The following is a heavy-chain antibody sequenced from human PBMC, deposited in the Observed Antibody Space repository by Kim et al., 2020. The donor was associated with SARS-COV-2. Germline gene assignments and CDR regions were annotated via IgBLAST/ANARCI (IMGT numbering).Heavy chain of an antibody. CDR1: GGSFSGYY. D-gene: IGHD4-17*01. CDR3: ARWAEYGEGY. J-gene: IGHJ4*02. Sequence: SETLSLTCAVYGGSFSGYYWSWIRQPPGKGLEWNGEINHSGSTNYNPSLKSRVTISVDTSKNQFSLKLSSVTAADTAVYYCARWAEYGEGYWGQGTLVTVSS. CDR2: INHSGST. V-gene: IGHV4-34*01.